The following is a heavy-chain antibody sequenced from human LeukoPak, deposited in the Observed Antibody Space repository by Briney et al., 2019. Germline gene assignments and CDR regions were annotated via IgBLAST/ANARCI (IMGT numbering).Heavy chain of an antibody. CDR2: ISAYNGNT. D-gene: IGHD2-2*01. J-gene: IGHJ6*02. V-gene: IGHV1-18*01. Sequence: ASVKVSCKASGYTFTSYGISWVRQAPGQGLEWMGWISAYNGNTNCAQKLQGRVTMTTDTSTSTAYMELRSLRSDDTAVYYCARAGDIVVVPAAIAHYYYGMDVWGQGTTVTVSS. CDR3: ARAGDIVVVPAAIAHYYYGMDV. CDR1: GYTFTSYG.